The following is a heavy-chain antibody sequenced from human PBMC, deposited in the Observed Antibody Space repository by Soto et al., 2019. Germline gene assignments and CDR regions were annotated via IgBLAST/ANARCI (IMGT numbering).Heavy chain of an antibody. Sequence: ASVEVSCKASGGTFSSYAISWVRQAPGQGLEWMGGIIPIFGTANYAQKFQGRVTITADESTSTAYMELSSLRSEDTDVYYCARDGGVYDYSPFDYWGQGTLVTVSS. V-gene: IGHV1-69*13. D-gene: IGHD4-4*01. J-gene: IGHJ4*02. CDR2: IIPIFGTA. CDR3: ARDGGVYDYSPFDY. CDR1: GGTFSSYA.